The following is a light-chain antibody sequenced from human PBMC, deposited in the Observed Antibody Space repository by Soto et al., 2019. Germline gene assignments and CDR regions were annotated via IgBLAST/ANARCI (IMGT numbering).Light chain of an antibody. CDR2: TAS. CDR1: QAISNY. CDR3: QMHNSAPFS. Sequence: DIQMTQSPSSLSASVGDRVTITCRASQAISNYVAWYQQRPGKVHKLLIYTASTLQSGVPSRFSGSGSGTDFTLTISILQPEDVATYYCQMHNSAPFSFGPGTKVDIK. J-gene: IGKJ3*01. V-gene: IGKV1-27*01.